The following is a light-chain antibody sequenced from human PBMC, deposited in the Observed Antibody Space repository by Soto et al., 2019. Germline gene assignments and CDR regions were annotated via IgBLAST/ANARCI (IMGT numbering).Light chain of an antibody. Sequence: EIVLTQSPGTLSLSPGERATLSCRASQSVSSSYLAWYQQKPGQAPRLLIYGASSRATGIPDRFSGSGSGTDFTLTISRLAPEDFAVYYCQQYGRSPPFGQGTRLEMK. V-gene: IGKV3-20*01. CDR1: QSVSSSY. CDR2: GAS. J-gene: IGKJ5*01. CDR3: QQYGRSPP.